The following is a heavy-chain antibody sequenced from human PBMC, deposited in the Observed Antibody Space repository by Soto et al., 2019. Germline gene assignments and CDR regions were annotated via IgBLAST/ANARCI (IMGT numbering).Heavy chain of an antibody. Sequence: GGSLRLSCAASGFTFSSYAMHWVRQAPGKGLEWVAVISYDGSNEYYEDSVKGRFTISRDNSKNTLYLQINSLRAEDTAVYYCARSSSKSIAARLDFWGQGTLVTVSS. V-gene: IGHV3-30*04. J-gene: IGHJ4*02. CDR3: ARSSSKSIAARLDF. CDR1: GFTFSSYA. CDR2: ISYDGSNE. D-gene: IGHD6-6*01.